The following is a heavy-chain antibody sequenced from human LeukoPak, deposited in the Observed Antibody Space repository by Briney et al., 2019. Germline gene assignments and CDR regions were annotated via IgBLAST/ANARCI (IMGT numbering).Heavy chain of an antibody. Sequence: GGSLRLSCAASGFTFSSCWMSWVRQAPGKGLEWVANIKQDGSEKYYVDSVKGRFTISRDNAKNSLYLQMNSLGAEDTAVYYCARHYTYYYDSSGYYYFDYWGQGTLVTVSS. CDR1: GFTFSSCW. J-gene: IGHJ4*02. D-gene: IGHD3-22*01. V-gene: IGHV3-7*03. CDR2: IKQDGSEK. CDR3: ARHYTYYYDSSGYYYFDY.